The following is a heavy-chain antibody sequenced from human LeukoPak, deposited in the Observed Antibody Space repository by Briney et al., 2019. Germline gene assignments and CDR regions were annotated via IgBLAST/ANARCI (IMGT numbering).Heavy chain of an antibody. J-gene: IGHJ4*02. CDR3: ARVALWFGELLPYFDY. V-gene: IGHV4-59*01. CDR2: IYYSGST. D-gene: IGHD3-10*01. Sequence: SETLSLTCAVYGGSFSGYYWSWIRQPPGKGLEWIGYIYYSGSTNYNPSLKSRVTISVDTSKNQFSLKLSSVTAADTAVYYCARVALWFGELLPYFDYWGQGTLVTVSS. CDR1: GGSFSGYY.